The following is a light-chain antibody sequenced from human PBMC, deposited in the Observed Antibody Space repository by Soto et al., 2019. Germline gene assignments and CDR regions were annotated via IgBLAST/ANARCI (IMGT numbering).Light chain of an antibody. CDR3: SSYGGSNTVV. V-gene: IGLV2-14*01. CDR2: DVS. J-gene: IGLJ2*01. CDR1: SSDVGSYNY. Sequence: QSALTQPASVSGSPGQSITISCTGTSSDVGSYNYVSWYQQYPGKAPKLMIYDVSNRPSGVSYRFSGSKSGNTASLTISGLQAEDEADYYCSSYGGSNTVVFGGGTKLTVL.